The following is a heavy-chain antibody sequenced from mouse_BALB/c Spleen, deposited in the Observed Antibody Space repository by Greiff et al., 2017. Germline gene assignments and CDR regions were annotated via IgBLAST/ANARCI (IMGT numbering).Heavy chain of an antibody. CDR3: ARGGLRRGLDY. J-gene: IGHJ2*01. CDR1: GYSITSGYY. CDR2: ISYDGSN. Sequence: EVKLQESGPGLVKPSQSLSLTCSVTGYSITSGYYWNWIRQFPGNKLEWMGYISYDGSNNYNPSLKNRISITRDTSKNQFFLKLNSVTTEDTATYYCARGGLRRGLDYWGQGTTLTVSS. D-gene: IGHD2-4*01. V-gene: IGHV3-6*02.